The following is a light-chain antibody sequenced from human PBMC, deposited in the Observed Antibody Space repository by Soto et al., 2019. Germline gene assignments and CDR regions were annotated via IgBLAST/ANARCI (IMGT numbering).Light chain of an antibody. CDR2: DVT. V-gene: IGLV2-11*01. CDR1: SSDVGHYDF. Sequence: QSALTQPHSVSGSPGQSVTISCSGTSSDVGHYDFVSWYQHHPGKAPKLLIYDVTTRPSGVPDRFSGSKSGNTASLTISGLQDEDEADLYCCSYAGSYTWVFGGGTKLTVL. J-gene: IGLJ3*02. CDR3: CSYAGSYTWV.